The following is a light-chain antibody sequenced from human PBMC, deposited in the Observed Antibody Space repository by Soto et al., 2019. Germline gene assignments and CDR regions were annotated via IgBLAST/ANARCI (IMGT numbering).Light chain of an antibody. CDR2: GAS. V-gene: IGKV3-11*01. CDR3: QQRSNCPPIT. CDR1: QSVSTS. Sequence: EVVLTQAPATLSLSPGERATLSCRASQSVSTSLAWYHQKPGQAPRLLIYGASNRATGIPDRFSGSGYRIDFTLTISALEPEDFAVYYCQQRSNCPPITFCQATRLDIK. J-gene: IGKJ5*01.